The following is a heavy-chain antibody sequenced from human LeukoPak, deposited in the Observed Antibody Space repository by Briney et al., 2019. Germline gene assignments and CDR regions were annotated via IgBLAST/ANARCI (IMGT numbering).Heavy chain of an antibody. J-gene: IGHJ4*02. V-gene: IGHV3-21*01. CDR3: ARGGIVGSGYYYFDY. CDR2: ISSSRSYI. CDR1: GFTFSSDT. D-gene: IGHD3-22*01. Sequence: GGSLRLSCAASGFTFSSDTMNWVRQAPGKGLEWVSFISSSRSYIYYADSVKGRFTISRDNANNSLYLQMNSLRAEDTAVYYCARGGIVGSGYYYFDYWGQGALVTVSS.